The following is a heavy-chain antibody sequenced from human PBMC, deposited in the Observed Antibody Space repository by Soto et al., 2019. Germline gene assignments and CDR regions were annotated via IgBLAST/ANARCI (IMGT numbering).Heavy chain of an antibody. CDR2: ISAGGIT. CDR3: AGYCSSSICPEEHYLTFEV. D-gene: IGHD2-2*01. CDR1: GVPIYTYY. Sequence: SGILSPAYNVSGVPIYTYYWNCVRLSPGKGLEWIGYISAGGITNYNPSLKSRVTISVDTSKKQVSLKLSSVSAPDTARYFCAGYCSSSICPEEHYLTFEVWGQGTPVTVS. J-gene: IGHJ4*01. V-gene: IGHV4-59*01.